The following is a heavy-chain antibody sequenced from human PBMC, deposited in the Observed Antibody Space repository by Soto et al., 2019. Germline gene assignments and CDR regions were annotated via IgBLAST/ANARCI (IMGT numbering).Heavy chain of an antibody. CDR2: LSWNGDYT. CDR3: AKGTRSSYYYGMDV. Sequence: EVQLVESGGGLVQPGRSLRLSCAVSGFTFDDYAMHWVRQAPGKGLEWVSGLSWNGDYTGYADSVKGRFTTSRDNTKNYLYLQMTGLSPEDTALYYCAKGTRSSYYYGMDVWGQGTTVTVSS. J-gene: IGHJ6*01. CDR1: GFTFDDYA. D-gene: IGHD6-6*01. V-gene: IGHV3-9*01.